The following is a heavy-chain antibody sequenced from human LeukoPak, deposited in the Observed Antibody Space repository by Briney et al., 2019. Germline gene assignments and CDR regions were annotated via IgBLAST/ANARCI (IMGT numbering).Heavy chain of an antibody. J-gene: IGHJ4*02. CDR1: GGSIRSSTYY. D-gene: IGHD3-3*01. CDR2: IDYSGST. V-gene: IGHV4-39*07. Sequence: PSETLSLTCTVSGGSIRSSTYYWGWIRQPPGKGLEWIGNIDYSGSTYYNPSLKSRVTISVDTSKNQFSLKLSSVTAADTAVYYCARDGGFLEWFNWGQGTLVTVSS. CDR3: ARDGGFLEWFN.